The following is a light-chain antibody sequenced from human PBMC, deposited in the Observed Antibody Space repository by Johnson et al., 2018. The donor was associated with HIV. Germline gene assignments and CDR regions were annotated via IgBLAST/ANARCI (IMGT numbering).Light chain of an antibody. CDR3: GTWDSRLRAYV. V-gene: IGLV1-51*02. CDR2: ENN. J-gene: IGLJ1*01. CDR1: SSNIGNNY. Sequence: QSVLTQPPSVSAAPGQKVTISCSGSSSNIGNNYVSWYQQLPGTAPKLLIYENNKRPSGIPDRFSGSKSGTSATLGITGLQTGDEADYYCGTWDSRLRAYVFGTWTKVTVL.